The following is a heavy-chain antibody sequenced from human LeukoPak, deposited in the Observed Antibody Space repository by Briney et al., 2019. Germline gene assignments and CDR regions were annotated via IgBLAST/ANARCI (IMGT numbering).Heavy chain of an antibody. CDR2: ISASGRS. CDR3: AREFDS. Sequence: SQTLSLTRTVSGGSISSGDYHWSWIRQPAGKGLEWIGRISASGRSNYNPSLKSRLTISIDTSKNQFSLMLSSVTATDTAVYYCAREFDSWGQGTLVTVSS. CDR1: GGSISSGDYH. J-gene: IGHJ4*02. V-gene: IGHV4-61*02.